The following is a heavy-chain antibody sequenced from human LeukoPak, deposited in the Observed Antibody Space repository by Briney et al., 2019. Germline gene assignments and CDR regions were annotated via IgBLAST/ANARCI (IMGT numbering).Heavy chain of an antibody. J-gene: IGHJ4*02. CDR2: VSYDGSNE. CDR1: GFTFSSYA. Sequence: PGGSLRLSCEASGFTFSSYAMHWVRQAPGKGLEWVAVVSYDGSNEYYAESVEGRFSISRDTSKNTLSLQMNSLTTEDTAVYYCARVASGLLDPFDYWGQGTLVTVSS. CDR3: ARVASGLLDPFDY. V-gene: IGHV3-30-3*01. D-gene: IGHD3-3*01.